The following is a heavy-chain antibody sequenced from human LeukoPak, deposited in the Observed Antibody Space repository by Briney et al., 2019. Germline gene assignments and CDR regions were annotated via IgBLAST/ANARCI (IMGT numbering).Heavy chain of an antibody. CDR1: GGPFSDYY. J-gene: IGHJ5*02. D-gene: IGHD6-13*01. Sequence: SETLSLTCAVYGGPFSDYYWSWIRQPPGKGLEWIGEINHSGSTNYNSSPKSRVSISVDTSKNQFSLKLNSVTAADTAVYYCARVARNSWHHQNWFDPWGQGTLVTVFS. CDR2: INHSGST. CDR3: ARVARNSWHHQNWFDP. V-gene: IGHV4-34*01.